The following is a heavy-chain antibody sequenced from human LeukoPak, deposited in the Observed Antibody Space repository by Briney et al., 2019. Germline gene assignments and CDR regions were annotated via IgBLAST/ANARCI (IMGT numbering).Heavy chain of an antibody. CDR2: ISYDESKI. Sequence: GGSLRLSCTGSGFPFTNYAMHWVRQAPGEGLEWVAVISYDESKIYYADSVKGRFTISRDLSTNTLYLQMNSLTTEDTAMYFCARRPVAAEYFQHWGQGTLVTVSS. CDR3: ARRPVAAEYFQH. J-gene: IGHJ1*01. CDR1: GFPFTNYA. D-gene: IGHD6-25*01. V-gene: IGHV3-30*03.